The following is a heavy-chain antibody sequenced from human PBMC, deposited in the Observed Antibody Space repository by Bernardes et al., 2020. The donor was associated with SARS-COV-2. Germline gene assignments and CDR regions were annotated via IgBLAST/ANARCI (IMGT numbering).Heavy chain of an antibody. CDR1: GGSISSGGYS. V-gene: IGHV4-30-2*01. CDR2: IYHSGST. J-gene: IGHJ3*02. Sequence: SETLSLTCAVSGGSISSGGYSWSWLRQPPGQGLEWIGYIYHSGSTYYYPSLKSRVTISVARSKNQFSLKLSSVTAADTAVYYCARVGDYGDYVGAFDIWGQGTMVTVSS. D-gene: IGHD4-17*01. CDR3: ARVGDYGDYVGAFDI.